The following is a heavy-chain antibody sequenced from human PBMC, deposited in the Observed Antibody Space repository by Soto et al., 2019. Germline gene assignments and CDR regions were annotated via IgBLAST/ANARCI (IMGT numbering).Heavy chain of an antibody. CDR2: VYHSGSF. Sequence: QVHLQESGPGLVKPSGTLSLICAVSGGSISNTDWGSWVRQPPGKWLEWIGEVYHSGSFNYNPSLKSRLTISVDKSKNQFSLNLSSVTVADTAVYYCATGPDYSSRWFSNWGQGTLVTVSS. D-gene: IGHD6-13*01. CDR1: GGSISNTDW. V-gene: IGHV4-4*02. CDR3: ATGPDYSSRWFSN. J-gene: IGHJ4*02.